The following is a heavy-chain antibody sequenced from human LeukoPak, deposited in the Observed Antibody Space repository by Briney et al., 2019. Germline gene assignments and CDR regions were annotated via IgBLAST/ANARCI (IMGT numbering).Heavy chain of an antibody. D-gene: IGHD3-10*01. CDR3: ARDPHYGAFDI. J-gene: IGHJ3*02. CDR1: GFTFSDYY. Sequence: PGGSLRLSCAAFGFTFSDYYMSWIRQAPGKGLEWVAEINQDGSQKFYVDSVKGRFIISRDNSMNSLYLQMDSLRAEDTAVYYCARDPHYGAFDIWGLGTMVTVSS. CDR2: INQDGSQK. V-gene: IGHV3-7*01.